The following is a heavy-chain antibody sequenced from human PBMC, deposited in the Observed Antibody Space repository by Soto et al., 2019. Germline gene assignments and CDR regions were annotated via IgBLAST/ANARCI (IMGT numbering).Heavy chain of an antibody. Sequence: HPGGSLRLSCAASGFTFSSYAMSWVRQAPEKGLEWVSTISGSGFSTYYADSVKGRFSVSRDNSKNTLYLQMNSLRAEDTAVYYCASGDSSGSYWGQGTLVTVSS. J-gene: IGHJ4*02. D-gene: IGHD3-22*01. CDR2: ISGSGFST. CDR1: GFTFSSYA. V-gene: IGHV3-23*01. CDR3: ASGDSSGSY.